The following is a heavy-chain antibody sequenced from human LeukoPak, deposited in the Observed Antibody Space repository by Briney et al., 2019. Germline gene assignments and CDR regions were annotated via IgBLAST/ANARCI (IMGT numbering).Heavy chain of an antibody. Sequence: SETLSLTCTVSGGSISTSNYYWGWIRQPPGKGLEWIGNIFYSGSTYYSPSLKSRVTISLDTSKNQFSLKLSSVTAADTAVYYCARADYCSGGSCYSPLDYWGQGTLVTVSS. CDR2: IFYSGST. J-gene: IGHJ4*02. D-gene: IGHD2-15*01. CDR1: GGSISTSNYY. V-gene: IGHV4-39*07. CDR3: ARADYCSGGSCYSPLDY.